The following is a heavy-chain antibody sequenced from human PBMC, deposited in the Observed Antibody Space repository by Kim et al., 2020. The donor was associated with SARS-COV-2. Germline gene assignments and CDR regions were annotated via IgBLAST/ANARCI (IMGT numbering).Heavy chain of an antibody. CDR3: ARPRYSTSWYGMDV. J-gene: IGHJ6*02. D-gene: IGHD6-13*01. Sequence: GESLKISCEGYGFYFSNYWIAWVRQMPGKGLEWMGMIYAGDSQTRDSPSFQGQVTISVDKSIGTAYLQWSSLQASDTAEYYCARPRYSTSWYGMDVWGQGTTVTVSS. V-gene: IGHV5-51*01. CDR2: IYAGDSQT. CDR1: GFYFSNYW.